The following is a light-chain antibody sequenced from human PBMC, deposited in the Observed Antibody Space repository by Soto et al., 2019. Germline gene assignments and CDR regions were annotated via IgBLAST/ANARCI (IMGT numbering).Light chain of an antibody. J-gene: IGLJ2*01. V-gene: IGLV2-8*01. CDR1: GSDVGGYNY. CDR3: SSYAGSTIYVV. Sequence: QSVLTQPPSASGSPGQSVTISCTGTGSDVGGYNYVSWYQQHPGKAPKLMLYEVSTRPSGVPDRFSGSKSGNTASLTVSGLQDEDEADSYYSSYAGSTIYVVFGGGPKLTVL. CDR2: EVS.